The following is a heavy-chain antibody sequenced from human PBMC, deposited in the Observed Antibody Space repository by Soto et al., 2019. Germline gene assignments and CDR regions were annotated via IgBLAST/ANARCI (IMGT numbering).Heavy chain of an antibody. V-gene: IGHV3-30-3*01. CDR3: ARDGDYYDSSGYYSYFDY. D-gene: IGHD3-22*01. J-gene: IGHJ4*02. Sequence: QVQLVESGGGVVQPGRSLRLSCAASGFTFSSYAMHWARQAPGKGLEWVAVISYDGSNKYYADSVKGRFTISRDNSKNTLYLQMNSLRAEDTAVYYCARDGDYYDSSGYYSYFDYWGQGTLVTVSS. CDR1: GFTFSSYA. CDR2: ISYDGSNK.